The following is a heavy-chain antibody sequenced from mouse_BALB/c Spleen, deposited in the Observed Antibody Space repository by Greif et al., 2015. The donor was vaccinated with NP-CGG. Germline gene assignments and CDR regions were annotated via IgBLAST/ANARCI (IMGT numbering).Heavy chain of an antibody. J-gene: IGHJ3*01. Sequence: EVMLVESGGDLVKPGGSLKLPCAASGFTFSSYGMSWVRQTPDKRLEWVATISSGGSYTYYPDSVKGRFTISRDNAKNTLYLQMSSLKSEDTAMYYCAREGVTTVVPGFAYWGQGTLVTVSA. CDR1: GFTFSSYG. CDR3: AREGVTTVVPGFAY. V-gene: IGHV5-6*01. CDR2: ISSGGSYT. D-gene: IGHD1-1*01.